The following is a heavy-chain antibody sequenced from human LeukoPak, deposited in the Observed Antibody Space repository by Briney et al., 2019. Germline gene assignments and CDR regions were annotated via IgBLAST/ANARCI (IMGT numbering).Heavy chain of an antibody. V-gene: IGHV1-18*01. CDR1: GYTFTSYG. Sequence: ASVKVSCKASGYTFTSYGITWVRQAPGQGLEWMGWISTYNGDTNYAQSPQGRVTMTTDTSTSTAYMELRSLRSDDTAIYYCARGRGSTSRYWGQGTLVTVSS. D-gene: IGHD5-12*01. J-gene: IGHJ4*02. CDR2: ISTYNGDT. CDR3: ARGRGSTSRY.